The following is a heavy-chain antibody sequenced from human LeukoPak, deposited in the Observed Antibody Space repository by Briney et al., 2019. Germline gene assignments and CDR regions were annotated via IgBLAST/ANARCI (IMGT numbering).Heavy chain of an antibody. J-gene: IGHJ1*01. CDR1: GSSISSAYF. CDR3: ASASQWLVWGD. D-gene: IGHD6-19*01. Sequence: SETLSLTCTVSGSSISSAYFWGWIRQPPGKGLEWIGNIYHSGSTNYFPSLKSRVTMSLDTSKNQLSLTLSSMTAADTAVYYCASASQWLVWGDWGQGTLVTVSS. V-gene: IGHV4-38-2*02. CDR2: IYHSGST.